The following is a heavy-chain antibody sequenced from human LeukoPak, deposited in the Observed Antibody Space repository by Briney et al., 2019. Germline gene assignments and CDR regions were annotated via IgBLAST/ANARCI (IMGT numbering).Heavy chain of an antibody. CDR2: ISSSSSSTI. J-gene: IGHJ4*02. CDR1: GFTFSSYS. D-gene: IGHD1-26*01. V-gene: IGHV3-48*01. CDR3: ARDKVGDGYVDY. Sequence: GGSLRLSCAASGFTFSSYSMNWVRQAPVKGLEWVSYISSSSSSTIYYADSVKGRFTISRDNAKNSLYLQMNSLRAEDTAVCYCARDKVGDGYVDYWGQGTLVTVSS.